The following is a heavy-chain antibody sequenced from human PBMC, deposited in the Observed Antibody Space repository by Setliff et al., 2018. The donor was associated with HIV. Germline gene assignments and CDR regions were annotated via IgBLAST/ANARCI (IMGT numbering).Heavy chain of an antibody. J-gene: IGHJ4*02. V-gene: IGHV4-39*01. CDR1: GGSISDTKYY. CDR2: ILYGGTT. Sequence: PSETLSLTCTVSGGSISDTKYYWGWIRQPPGKGLEWIGNILYGGTTFYNPSLRSRVSISIDTTKTQFSLKMTSVTAADTAVYYCARKGPALPFDSWGQGTLVTVSS. CDR3: ARKGPALPFDS.